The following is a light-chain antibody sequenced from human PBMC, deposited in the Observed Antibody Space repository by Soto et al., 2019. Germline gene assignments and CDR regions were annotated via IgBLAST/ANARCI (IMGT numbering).Light chain of an antibody. V-gene: IGKV1-27*01. CDR1: RDIDNS. CDR2: AAS. Sequence: DIQLTQSPPSLSASVGDRVTITCRASRDIDNSLAWYQQVPGKAPKLLIYAASTLQSGVPSRFGGSGSGTSFILTITSLQPEDVATYYCQKYNKAPWIFGQGTKVEV. J-gene: IGKJ1*01. CDR3: QKYNKAPWI.